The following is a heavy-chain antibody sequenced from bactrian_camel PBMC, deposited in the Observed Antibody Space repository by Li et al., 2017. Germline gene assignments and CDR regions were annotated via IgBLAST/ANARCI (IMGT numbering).Heavy chain of an antibody. Sequence: HVQLVESGGDSVQAGGSLRLSCVASGITVASRCMAWFRQAPGKEREGVAVIYTNILTTYYADSAQGRFTIFANSAKTTVYLQMASLRPEDTAMYYCAADEEALMNPTNFGHWGQGTQVTVS. CDR2: IYTNILTT. CDR3: AADEEALMNPTNFGH. D-gene: IGHD1*01. V-gene: IGHV3S1*01. J-gene: IGHJ6*01. CDR1: GITVASRC.